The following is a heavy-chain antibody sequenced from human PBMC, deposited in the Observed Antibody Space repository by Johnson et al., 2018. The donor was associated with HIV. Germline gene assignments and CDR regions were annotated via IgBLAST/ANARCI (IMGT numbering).Heavy chain of an antibody. CDR1: GFTFSSYG. Sequence: VQLVESGGGVVQPGGSLRLSCAASGFTFSSYGMHWVRQAPGKGLEWVAFIRYDGSNKYYADSVKGRFTISRDNSKNTLCLQMNSLRAEDTAVYYWAGWLNEAFDVWGQGTMVTVS. V-gene: IGHV3-30*02. CDR2: IRYDGSNK. CDR3: AGWLNEAFDV. J-gene: IGHJ3*01. D-gene: IGHD6-19*01.